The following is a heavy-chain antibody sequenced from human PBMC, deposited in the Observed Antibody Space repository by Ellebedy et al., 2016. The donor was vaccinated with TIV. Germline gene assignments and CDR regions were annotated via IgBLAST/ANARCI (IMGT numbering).Heavy chain of an antibody. Sequence: AASVKVSCKASGYTFTDYYINWVRQAPGQGLEWMGRINPLSGATDYAQKSQGRVTMTRDTSISTAYMELSRLRSDDTAVDYCTRAFSGNYYFNYWGQGTLVTVSS. CDR1: GYTFTDYY. D-gene: IGHD1-26*01. CDR2: INPLSGAT. V-gene: IGHV1-2*02. J-gene: IGHJ4*02. CDR3: TRAFSGNYYFNY.